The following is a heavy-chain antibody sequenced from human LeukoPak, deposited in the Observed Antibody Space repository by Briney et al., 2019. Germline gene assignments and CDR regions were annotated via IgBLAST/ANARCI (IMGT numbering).Heavy chain of an antibody. CDR2: ISPSGDYT. CDR3: ARDNSGWSVDY. CDR1: GYTFSSYY. D-gene: IGHD6-19*01. J-gene: IGHJ4*02. V-gene: IGHV1-46*04. Sequence: GASVKVSCTASGYTFSSYYMHWVRQAPGQGLEWMGIISPSGDYTRYAQKLQGRVSMTLDTSTSTVYMELNSLESEDTAMYYCARDNSGWSVDYWGQGTLVTVTS.